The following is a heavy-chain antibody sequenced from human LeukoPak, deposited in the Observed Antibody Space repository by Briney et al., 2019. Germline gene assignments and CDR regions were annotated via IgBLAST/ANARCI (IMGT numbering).Heavy chain of an antibody. D-gene: IGHD2-2*01. CDR1: GFTFSSYW. Sequence: GGSLRLSFAVSGFTFSSYWMNWVRQAPGKGLEWVANIKQDGGAMYYVDSVKGRFTVSRDNAKNSLYLQMNSLRAEDTAVYYCARDLSSTSSYAMDVWGQGTTVTVSS. V-gene: IGHV3-7*05. CDR3: ARDLSSTSSYAMDV. CDR2: IKQDGGAM. J-gene: IGHJ6*02.